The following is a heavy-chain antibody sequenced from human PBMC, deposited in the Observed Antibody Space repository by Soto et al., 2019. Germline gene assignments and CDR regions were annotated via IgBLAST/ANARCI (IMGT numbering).Heavy chain of an antibody. D-gene: IGHD2-21*02. V-gene: IGHV4-30-4*01. CDR3: ARDSTCGGDCYTFDY. CDR2: IYYSGST. Sequence: SETLSLTCTVSGGSISSGDYYWSWIRQPPGKGLEWIGYIYYSGSTYYNPSLKSRVTISVDTSKNQFSLKLSSVTAADTAVYYCARDSTCGGDCYTFDYWGQGTLVTVSS. J-gene: IGHJ4*02. CDR1: GGSISSGDYY.